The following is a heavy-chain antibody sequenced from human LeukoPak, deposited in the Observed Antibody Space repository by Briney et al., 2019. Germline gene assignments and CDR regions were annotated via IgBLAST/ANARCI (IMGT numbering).Heavy chain of an antibody. CDR1: GYTFTNFA. CDR2: ISTNTGTP. CDR3: ARTTYSSSTSQTIVFDS. J-gene: IGHJ4*02. D-gene: IGHD6-6*01. Sequence: ASVRVSCKASGYTFTNFAISWVRQAPGQGLEWMGWISTNTGTPTYAQGFTGRFVFSLDTSVSTAYLQISSLKASDTAMYYCARTTYSSSTSQTIVFDSWGQGTLVTVSS. V-gene: IGHV7-4-1*02.